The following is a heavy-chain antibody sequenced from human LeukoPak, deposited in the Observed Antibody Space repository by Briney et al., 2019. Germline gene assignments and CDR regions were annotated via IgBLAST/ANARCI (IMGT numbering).Heavy chain of an antibody. D-gene: IGHD6-13*01. Sequence: ASVKVSCKASGCTFTGYYMHWVRQAPGQGLEWVGWINPNSGGTNYAQKFQGRVTMTRDTSISTAYMELSRLRSDDTAVYYCATVYSSSWYGNWFDPWGQGTLVTVSS. J-gene: IGHJ5*02. CDR2: INPNSGGT. V-gene: IGHV1-2*02. CDR1: GCTFTGYY. CDR3: ATVYSSSWYGNWFDP.